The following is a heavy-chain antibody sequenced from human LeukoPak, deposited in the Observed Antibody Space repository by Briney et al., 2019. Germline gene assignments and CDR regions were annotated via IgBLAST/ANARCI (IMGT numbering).Heavy chain of an antibody. D-gene: IGHD4-11*01. V-gene: IGHV3-7*01. CDR2: IKQDGSEK. CDR1: GFTFSSYW. CDR3: PRVSPNPVTTLQYLDS. Sequence: PGGSLRLSCAASGFTFSSYWMSWVRQAPGKGLEWVANIKQDGSEKYYVDSVKGRFTISRDNAKNSLYLQMNSLRAEDTAVYYCPRVSPNPVTTLQYLDSWGQETLVTVPS. J-gene: IGHJ4*02.